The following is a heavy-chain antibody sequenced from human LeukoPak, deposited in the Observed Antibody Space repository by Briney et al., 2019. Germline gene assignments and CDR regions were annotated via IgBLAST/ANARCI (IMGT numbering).Heavy chain of an antibody. J-gene: IGHJ4*02. Sequence: SETLSLTCTVSGYSISSGYYWGWIRQPPGKGLEWIGSIYHSGSTYYNPSLKSRVTISVDTSKNQFSLKLSSVTAADTAVYYCARTKGTGRVDYWGQGTLVTVSS. CDR2: IYHSGST. CDR1: GYSISSGYY. CDR3: ARTKGTGRVDY. D-gene: IGHD7-27*01. V-gene: IGHV4-38-2*02.